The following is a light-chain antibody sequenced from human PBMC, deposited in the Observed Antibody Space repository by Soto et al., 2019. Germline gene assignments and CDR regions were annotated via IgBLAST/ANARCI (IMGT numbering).Light chain of an antibody. Sequence: EIVFTQSPSTLSLSPRERATLSCRASQSVGRYLALYQQKPGQAPRLLIYDASNRATGIPARFSGSGSGTDFTLTISSLEPEDFAVYYCQQRSNWPLTFGGGTKVDIK. CDR3: QQRSNWPLT. CDR1: QSVGRY. CDR2: DAS. J-gene: IGKJ4*01. V-gene: IGKV3-11*01.